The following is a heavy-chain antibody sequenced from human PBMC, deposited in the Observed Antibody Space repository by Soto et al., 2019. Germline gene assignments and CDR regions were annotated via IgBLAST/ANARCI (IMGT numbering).Heavy chain of an antibody. D-gene: IGHD3-22*01. Sequence: SETLSLTCTVCGGSISTYFWSWIRQPAGGGLEWIGRIYTTGSTNYNPSRKSRVTMSLDTSRNQFSLKLSSVTSADTAVYYCAREGGYFDSSGSGVYHYHGVDVWGQGTTVTVSS. CDR2: IYTTGST. CDR1: GGSISTYF. V-gene: IGHV4-4*07. CDR3: AREGGYFDSSGSGVYHYHGVDV. J-gene: IGHJ6*02.